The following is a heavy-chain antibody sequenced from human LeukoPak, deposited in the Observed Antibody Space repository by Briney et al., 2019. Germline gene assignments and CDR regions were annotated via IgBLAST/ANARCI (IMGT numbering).Heavy chain of an antibody. CDR1: GGSISSSSYY. J-gene: IGHJ5*02. CDR2: IYYSGST. CDR3: ARRNYYDSSGYYRHNWFDP. Sequence: PSETLSLTCTVSGGSISSSSYYWGWIRQPPGKGLEWIGSIYYSGSTYYNPSLKSRVTISVDTSKNQFSLKLSSVTAADTAVYYCARRNYYDSSGYYRHNWFDPWGQGTLVTVSS. D-gene: IGHD3-22*01. V-gene: IGHV4-39*07.